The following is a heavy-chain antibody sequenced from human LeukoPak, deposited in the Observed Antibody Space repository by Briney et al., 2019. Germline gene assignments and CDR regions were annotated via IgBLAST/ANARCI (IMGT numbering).Heavy chain of an antibody. Sequence: SGTLSLTCAVYGGTFIGYYWSWIRQPPGKGLEWIGEINHSGSTYYNPSLRSRVTISGDTSKNQFSLKLSSVTAADTAVYYCARVGGPSKYSRDNYWGQGTLVTVSS. CDR2: INHSGST. J-gene: IGHJ4*02. CDR1: GGTFIGYY. D-gene: IGHD6-6*01. V-gene: IGHV4-34*01. CDR3: ARVGGPSKYSRDNY.